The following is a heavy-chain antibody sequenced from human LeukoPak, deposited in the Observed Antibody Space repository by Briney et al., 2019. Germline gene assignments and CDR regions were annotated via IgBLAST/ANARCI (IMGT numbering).Heavy chain of an antibody. CDR2: ISNNGGST. V-gene: IGHV3-23*01. Sequence: GGSLRLSCAASGFTFNSYAMSWVRQAPGKGLEWVSGISNNGGSTYYADSVKGRFTISRDNSKNTLYLQMNSLRVDDTAVYYCAKRIDIAVVPEAATHQAFDVWGQGTMVTVSS. CDR3: AKRIDIAVVPEAATHQAFDV. CDR1: GFTFNSYA. D-gene: IGHD2-2*01. J-gene: IGHJ3*01.